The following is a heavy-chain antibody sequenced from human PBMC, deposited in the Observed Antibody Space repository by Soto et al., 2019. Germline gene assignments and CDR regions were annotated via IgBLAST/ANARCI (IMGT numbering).Heavy chain of an antibody. CDR3: ANDIGWGSGYFRHEYYGMGV. CDR1: GFTFSSYA. J-gene: IGHJ6*02. V-gene: IGHV3-23*01. D-gene: IGHD3-22*01. CDR2: ISGSGGST. Sequence: EVQLLESGGGLVQPGGSLRLSCAASGFTFSSYAMSWVRQAPGKGLEWVSAISGSGGSTYYADSVKGRFTISRDNSKDRMYLSMDGLRAEDTAVDYCANDIGWGSGYFRHEYYGMGVWGQGTTVTVSS.